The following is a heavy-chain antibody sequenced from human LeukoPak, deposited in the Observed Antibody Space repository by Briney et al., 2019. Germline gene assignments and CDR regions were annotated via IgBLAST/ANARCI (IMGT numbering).Heavy chain of an antibody. CDR2: ISYDGSNK. CDR3: AKVADYDILTGYYNKYFDY. V-gene: IGHV3-30-3*01. J-gene: IGHJ4*02. Sequence: GGSLRLSCAASGFTFSSYAMHWVRQAPGKGLEWVAVISYDGSNKYYADSVKGRFTISRDNSKNTLYLQMNSLRAEDTAVYYCAKVADYDILTGYYNKYFDYWGQGTLVTVSS. D-gene: IGHD3-9*01. CDR1: GFTFSSYA.